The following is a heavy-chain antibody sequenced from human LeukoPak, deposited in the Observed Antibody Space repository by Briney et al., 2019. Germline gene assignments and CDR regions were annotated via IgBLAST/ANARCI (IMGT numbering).Heavy chain of an antibody. V-gene: IGHV4-34*01. D-gene: IGHD1-14*01. CDR3: ARPAKPY. Sequence: SETLSLTCAVYGGSFSGYYWSWIRQPPGKGLEWIGEINHSGSTNYNPSLKSRVTISVDTSKNQFSLKLSSVTAADTAVYYCARPAKPYWGQGTLVTVSS. CDR2: INHSGST. J-gene: IGHJ4*02. CDR1: GGSFSGYY.